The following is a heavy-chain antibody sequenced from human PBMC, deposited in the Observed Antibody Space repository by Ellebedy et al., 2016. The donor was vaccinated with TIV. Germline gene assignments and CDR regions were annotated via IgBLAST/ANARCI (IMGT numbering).Heavy chain of an antibody. D-gene: IGHD2-15*01. V-gene: IGHV3-48*02. CDR1: GFTFSSYS. CDR2: ISSSSSTI. Sequence: GESLKISCAASGFTFSSYSMHWVRQAPGKGLEWVSYISSSSSTIYYADSVKGRFTISRDNAKNSLYLQMNSLRDEDTAVYYCARVEGYCSGGSCYSAHLFDYWGQGTLVTVSS. CDR3: ARVEGYCSGGSCYSAHLFDY. J-gene: IGHJ4*02.